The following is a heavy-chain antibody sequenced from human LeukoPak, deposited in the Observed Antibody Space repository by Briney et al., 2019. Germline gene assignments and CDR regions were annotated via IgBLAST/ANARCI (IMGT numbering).Heavy chain of an antibody. D-gene: IGHD1-26*01. CDR1: GVTLSSYA. V-gene: IGHV3-48*02. CDR3: ASSGSYRFDY. CDR2: ITASGTAM. Sequence: GGSLRLSCAASGVTLSSYAMSWARQAPGKGLEWVSHITASGTAMFYADSVKGRFTISRDNAKNSLYLQMNSLRDEDTAVYYCASSGSYRFDYWGQGTLVTVSS. J-gene: IGHJ4*02.